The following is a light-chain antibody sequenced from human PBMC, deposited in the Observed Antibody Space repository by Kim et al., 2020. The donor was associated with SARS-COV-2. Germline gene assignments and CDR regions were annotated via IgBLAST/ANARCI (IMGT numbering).Light chain of an antibody. CDR2: QDS. Sequence: SPGQTATITCSGGNLGNKYASWYQQKPGQTPVVVIYQDSTRRSGIPERFSGANSGNTATLTISGTQAMDEADYYCQAWDSNTAVFGTGTKVTVL. CDR1: NLGNKY. CDR3: QAWDSNTAV. V-gene: IGLV3-1*01. J-gene: IGLJ1*01.